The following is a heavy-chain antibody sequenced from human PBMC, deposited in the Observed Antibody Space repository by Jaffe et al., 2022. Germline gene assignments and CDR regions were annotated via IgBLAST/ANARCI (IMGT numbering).Heavy chain of an antibody. V-gene: IGHV3-48*01. CDR3: AREERLQFESDGWSGGGGTVWLD. CDR1: GFTFSSYS. D-gene: IGHD3-3*01. Sequence: EVQLVESGGGLVQPGGSLRLSCAASGFTFSSYSMNWVRQAPGKGLEWVSYISSSSSTIYYADSVKGRFTISRDNAKNSLYLQMNSLRAEDTAVYYCAREERLQFESDGWSGGGGTVWLDWGQGTLVTVSS. CDR2: ISSSSSTI. J-gene: IGHJ4*02.